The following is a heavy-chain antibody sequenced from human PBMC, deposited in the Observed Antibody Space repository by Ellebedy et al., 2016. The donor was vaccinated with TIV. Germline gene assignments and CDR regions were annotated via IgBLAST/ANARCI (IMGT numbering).Heavy chain of an antibody. CDR3: ARSPRREQPPPWDY. J-gene: IGHJ4*02. D-gene: IGHD6-13*01. CDR2: IIPISGTA. Sequence: SVQVSCXASGYTFTGYYMHWVRQAPGQGLEWMGGIIPISGTANYAQKFQGRVTISADEFTSTAYMELSSLRSDDTAVYYCARSPRREQPPPWDYWGQGTLVTVSS. CDR1: GYTFTGYY. V-gene: IGHV1-69*13.